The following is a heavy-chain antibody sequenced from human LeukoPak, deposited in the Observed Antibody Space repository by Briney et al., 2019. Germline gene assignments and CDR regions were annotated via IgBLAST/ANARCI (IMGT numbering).Heavy chain of an antibody. D-gene: IGHD2-8*01. Sequence: GALRLSCAASGFTFSSYSMNWVRQAPGKGLEWVSSISSSSSYIYYADSVKGRFTISRDNSKNTLYLQMNSLRAEDTAVYYCAKMLGSYYFDYWGQGTLVTVSS. J-gene: IGHJ4*02. CDR1: GFTFSSYS. CDR3: AKMLGSYYFDY. V-gene: IGHV3-21*04. CDR2: ISSSSSYI.